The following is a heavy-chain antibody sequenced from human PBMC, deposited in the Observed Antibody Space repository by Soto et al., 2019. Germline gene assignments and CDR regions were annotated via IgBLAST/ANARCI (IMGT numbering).Heavy chain of an antibody. CDR3: ARGLGGRNWFDP. D-gene: IGHD3-10*01. Sequence: GASVKVSCKASGGTFSSYAISWVRQAPGQGLEWMGGIIPIFGTANYAQKFQGRVTITADESTSTAYMELSSLRSGDTAVYYCARGLGGRNWFDPWGQGTPVTVSS. V-gene: IGHV1-69*13. CDR2: IIPIFGTA. J-gene: IGHJ5*02. CDR1: GGTFSSYA.